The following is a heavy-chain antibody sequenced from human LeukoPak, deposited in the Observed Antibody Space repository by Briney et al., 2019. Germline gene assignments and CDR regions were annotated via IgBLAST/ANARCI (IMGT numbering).Heavy chain of an antibody. D-gene: IGHD1-1*01. J-gene: IGHJ4*02. CDR2: ISANDGKI. Sequence: ASVKVSCKASGFVFTSYGFTWVRQAPGQGLEWMGWISANDGKIHYSERHQGRVTMTTDTVTSTAYMELRSLRSDDTAEYYCARELHVERDDYWGQGTLVTVSS. CDR3: ARELHVERDDY. CDR1: GFVFTSYG. V-gene: IGHV1-18*01.